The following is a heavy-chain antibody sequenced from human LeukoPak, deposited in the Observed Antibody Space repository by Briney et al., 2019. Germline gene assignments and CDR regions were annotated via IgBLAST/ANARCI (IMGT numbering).Heavy chain of an antibody. D-gene: IGHD4-23*01. CDR3: ARVGFGNTPHPIDY. J-gene: IGHJ4*02. CDR1: GGSISSSSYY. CDR2: IYYSGST. Sequence: KPSETLSLTCTVSGGSISSSSYYWGWIRQPPGKGLEWIGSIYYSGSTYYNPSLKSRVTISVDTSKNQFSLELSSVTAADTAVYYCARVGFGNTPHPIDYWGQGALVTVSS. V-gene: IGHV4-39*07.